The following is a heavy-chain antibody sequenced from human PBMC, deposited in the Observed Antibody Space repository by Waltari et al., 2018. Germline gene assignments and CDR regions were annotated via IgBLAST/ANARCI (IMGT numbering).Heavy chain of an antibody. J-gene: IGHJ4*02. CDR2: IYYNGGP. CDR3: AKEARVGASTSGAY. D-gene: IGHD1-26*01. CDR1: GGSISSSTYS. V-gene: IGHV4-39*07. Sequence: QLQLQESGPGLVKPSETLSLTCTVSGGSISSSTYSWGWIRQPPGKGLEWIGTIYYNGGPQDNPSLKSRVTISIDTSKNQFSLKLSSVTAADTAVYYCAKEARVGASTSGAYWGQGTLVTVSS.